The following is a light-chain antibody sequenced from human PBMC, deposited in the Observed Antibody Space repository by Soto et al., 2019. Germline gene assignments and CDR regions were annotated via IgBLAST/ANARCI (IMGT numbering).Light chain of an antibody. CDR1: QSVSSD. J-gene: IGKJ5*01. CDR3: QQRSNWPRS. Sequence: EIVLTQSPATLSLSPGERATLSCSASQSVSSDLVWYQQKPGQAPRLLIYDATNRATGIPARFSGSGSGTNFTLTISSLEPADFAVYYCQQRSNWPRSFGQGIRLEI. V-gene: IGKV3-11*01. CDR2: DAT.